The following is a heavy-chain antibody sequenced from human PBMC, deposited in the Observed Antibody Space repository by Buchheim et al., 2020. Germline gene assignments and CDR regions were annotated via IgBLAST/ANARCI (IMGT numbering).Heavy chain of an antibody. CDR1: GFTFSSYS. CDR2: ISSSSSYI. D-gene: IGHD3-3*01. V-gene: IGHV3-21*01. Sequence: EVQLVESGGGLVKPGGSLRLSCAASGFTFSSYSMNWVRQAPGKGLEWVSSISSSSSYIYYADSVKGRFTISRDNAKNSLYLQMNSLRAEDTAVYYCARISIFGVVIGLGIDYWGQGTL. CDR3: ARISIFGVVIGLGIDY. J-gene: IGHJ4*02.